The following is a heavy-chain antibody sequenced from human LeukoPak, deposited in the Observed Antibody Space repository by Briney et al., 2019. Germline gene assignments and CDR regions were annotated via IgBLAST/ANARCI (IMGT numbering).Heavy chain of an antibody. V-gene: IGHV4-34*01. J-gene: IGHJ4*02. CDR2: INHSGST. D-gene: IGHD3-22*01. CDR3: ARVAYYYDSSGYPPD. CDR1: GGSFSGYY. Sequence: PSETLSLTCAVYGGSFSGYYWSWIRQPPGKGLEWIGEINHSGSTNYNPSLKSRVTISVDTSKNQFSLKLSSVTAADTAVYYCARVAYYYDSSGYPPDWGQGTLVTVSS.